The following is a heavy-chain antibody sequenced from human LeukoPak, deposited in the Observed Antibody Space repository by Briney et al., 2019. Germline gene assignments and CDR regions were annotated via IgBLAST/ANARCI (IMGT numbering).Heavy chain of an antibody. CDR3: ARTRYYYNSRSYGAPYYFDY. CDR2: IFYSGST. Sequence: PSETLSLTCAVYGGSFSGYYWSWIRQPPGKGLEWIGNIFYSGSTYYSPSLKRRVTISLDTSKNQFSLKLSSVTAADTAVYYCARTRYYYNSRSYGAPYYFDYWAREPWSPSPQ. CDR1: GGSFSGYY. V-gene: IGHV4-34*12. D-gene: IGHD3-10*01. J-gene: IGHJ4*02.